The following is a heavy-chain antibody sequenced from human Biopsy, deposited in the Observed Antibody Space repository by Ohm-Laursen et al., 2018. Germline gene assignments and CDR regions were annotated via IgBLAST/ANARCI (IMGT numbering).Heavy chain of an antibody. D-gene: IGHD3-9*01. CDR1: GYSFTKYY. V-gene: IGHV1-46*01. Sequence: SVKVSCKASGYSFTKYYINWVRQAPGQGLEWMGIINPTGGTTSYAEKFQGRVTLTRDTSTGTVYLELNSLIYEDTALYYYARDETGSSVFGPYYYGMDVWGQGTTVTVSS. CDR2: INPTGGTT. J-gene: IGHJ6*02. CDR3: ARDETGSSVFGPYYYGMDV.